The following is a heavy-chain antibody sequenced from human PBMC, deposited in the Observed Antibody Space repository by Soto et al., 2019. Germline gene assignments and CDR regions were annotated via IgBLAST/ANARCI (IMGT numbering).Heavy chain of an antibody. Sequence: QITLKESGPTLVKPTQTLTLTCTFSGFSLSTSGVGVGWIRQPPGEALEWLALIYWDDDKRYSPSLKTRLTITKATSKNQVVLTMTNMDPVDTATYYCAYSGMGVWGYGYGCFDYWGQGTLVTVSS. CDR3: AYSGMGVWGYGYGCFDY. J-gene: IGHJ4*02. CDR2: IYWDDDK. V-gene: IGHV2-5*02. D-gene: IGHD5-18*01. CDR1: GFSLSTSGVG.